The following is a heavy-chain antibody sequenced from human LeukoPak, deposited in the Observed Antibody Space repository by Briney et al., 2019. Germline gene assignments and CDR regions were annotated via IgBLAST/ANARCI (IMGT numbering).Heavy chain of an antibody. D-gene: IGHD3-22*01. CDR1: GYSFTSHW. Sequence: GESLKISCKGSGYSFTSHWIGWVRQMPGKGLEWMGIIYPGDSDTRYSPSFQGQVTISADKSISTAYLQWSSLKASDTAMYYCARHGYYDSSGYYDYYYYYGMDVWGQGTTVTVSS. CDR2: IYPGDSDT. V-gene: IGHV5-51*01. CDR3: ARHGYYDSSGYYDYYYYYGMDV. J-gene: IGHJ6*02.